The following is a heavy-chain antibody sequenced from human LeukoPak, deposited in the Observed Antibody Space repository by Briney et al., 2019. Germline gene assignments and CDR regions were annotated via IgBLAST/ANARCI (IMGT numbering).Heavy chain of an antibody. CDR1: GFTFSSYA. D-gene: IGHD3-10*01. Sequence: GGSLRLSCAASGFTFSSYAMHWVRQAPGKGLGWVAVISYDGSNKYYADSVKGRFTISRDNAKNSLYLQMNSLRAEDTAVYYCARATFTGSYYVLSGYYGMDVWGQGTTVTVSS. J-gene: IGHJ6*02. V-gene: IGHV3-30-3*01. CDR3: ARATFTGSYYVLSGYYGMDV. CDR2: ISYDGSNK.